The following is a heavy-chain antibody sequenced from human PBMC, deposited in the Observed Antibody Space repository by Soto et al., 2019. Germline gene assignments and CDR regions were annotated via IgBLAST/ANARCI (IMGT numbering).Heavy chain of an antibody. CDR2: MNPSTGST. J-gene: IGHJ6*02. V-gene: IGHV1-46*01. CDR3: ARKIIVVVPSFRRGGMDV. Sequence: QVQLVQSGAEVKRPGASVKVACKASGYTFTSYYFHWVRQAPGQGLGWMGVMNPSTGSTTYPPKFQGRVTLTRETSTSTVYMELSGLRSDDTAVYYCARKIIVVVPSFRRGGMDVWGQGTTVTVSS. CDR1: GYTFTSYY. D-gene: IGHD2-2*01.